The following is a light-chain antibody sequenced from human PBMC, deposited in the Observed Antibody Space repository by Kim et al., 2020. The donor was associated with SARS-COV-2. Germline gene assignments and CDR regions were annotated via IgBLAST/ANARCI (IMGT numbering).Light chain of an antibody. CDR2: DAS. CDR3: QQCDNLPIT. V-gene: IGKV1-33*01. J-gene: IGKJ5*01. CDR1: QDISNY. Sequence: ASIGDRVTMTCQASQDISNYLNWDQQKPGKAPQLLIYDASNLETGVPSRFSGSGSGRDFTFTISRLQPEDISTYYCQQCDNLPITFGQGTRLEIK.